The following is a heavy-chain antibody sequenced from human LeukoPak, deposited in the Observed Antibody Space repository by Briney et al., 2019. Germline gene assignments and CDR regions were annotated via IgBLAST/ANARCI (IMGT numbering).Heavy chain of an antibody. D-gene: IGHD4-17*01. CDR3: ANEIRPNDH. V-gene: IGHV3-23*01. Sequence: GSLLLSCAASGFTFSSHAMSWVRQAPGKGLEWVSAISISGGSTYYADSVKGRFTISRDNSKNTLYLQMNSLRPEDTAVYYCANEIRPNDHWGQGTLVTVSS. CDR2: ISISGGST. J-gene: IGHJ4*02. CDR1: GFTFSSHA.